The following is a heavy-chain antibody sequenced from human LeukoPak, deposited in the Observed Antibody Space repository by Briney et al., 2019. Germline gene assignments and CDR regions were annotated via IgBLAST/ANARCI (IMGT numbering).Heavy chain of an antibody. J-gene: IGHJ6*02. V-gene: IGHV3-74*01. D-gene: IGHD6-13*01. Sequence: GGSLRLSCAASGFNFSHHWMHWVRQVPGKGLVWVSRINSDGSSTTYADTVKGRFTISRDNARNTPYLQMNSLRAEDTAVHYCARATSYSNYGMDVWGQGTTVTVSS. CDR1: GFNFSHHW. CDR2: INSDGSST. CDR3: ARATSYSNYGMDV.